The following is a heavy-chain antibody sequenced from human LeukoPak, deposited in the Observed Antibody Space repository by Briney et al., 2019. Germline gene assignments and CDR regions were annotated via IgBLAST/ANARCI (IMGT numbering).Heavy chain of an antibody. CDR2: ISGSGGST. J-gene: IGHJ1*01. Sequence: GGSLRLSCAASGFTFSSYAMSWVRQAPGKGLEWVSAISGSGGSTYYADSVKGRFTISRDNSKNTLFLQMNSLRTEDTAVYYCAKDWGQVPASISGHWGQGTLVTVSS. CDR3: AKDWGQVPASISGH. V-gene: IGHV3-23*01. D-gene: IGHD2-2*01. CDR1: GFTFSSYA.